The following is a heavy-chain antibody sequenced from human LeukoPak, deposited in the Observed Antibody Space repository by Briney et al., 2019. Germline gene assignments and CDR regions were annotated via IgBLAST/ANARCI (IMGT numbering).Heavy chain of an antibody. V-gene: IGHV4-4*02. D-gene: IGHD6-13*01. CDR2: IFHSGHT. J-gene: IGHJ4*02. CDR1: GGSVASPNW. Sequence: SETLSLTCTISGGSVASPNWWTWVRQPPGKGLEWIGQIFHSGHTNYNPSLESRVTISVDTSKNQFSLKLSSVTAADTAVYYCARLPSGYSSSRYDYWGQGTLVTVSS. CDR3: ARLPSGYSSSRYDY.